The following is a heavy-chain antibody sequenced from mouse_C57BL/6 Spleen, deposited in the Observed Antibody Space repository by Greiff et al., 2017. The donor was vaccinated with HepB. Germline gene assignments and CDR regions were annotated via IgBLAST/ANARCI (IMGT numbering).Heavy chain of an antibody. Sequence: EVKVVESGGGLVKPGGSLKLSCAASGFTFSSYAMSWVRQTPEKRLEWVATISDGGSYTYYPDNVKGRFTISRDNAKNNLYLQMSHLKSEDTAMYYCARDLDYWGQGTTLTVSS. CDR1: GFTFSSYA. J-gene: IGHJ2*01. CDR3: ARDLDY. V-gene: IGHV5-4*01. CDR2: ISDGGSYT.